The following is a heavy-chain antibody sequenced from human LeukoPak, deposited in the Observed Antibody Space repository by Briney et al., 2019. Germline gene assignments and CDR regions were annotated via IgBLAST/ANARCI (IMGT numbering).Heavy chain of an antibody. CDR3: ARTVGTHRFDY. CDR2: IYYNGNT. Sequence: PSETLSLTCTVSAGSISDSDYYWGWIRQPPGERLEWIGTIYYNGNTYYNPSLQSRVIISVDTSKNQFSLKLTSITAPDTAVYYCARTVGTHRFDYWGQGILVAVSS. J-gene: IGHJ4*02. V-gene: IGHV4-39*01. CDR1: AGSISDSDYY. D-gene: IGHD4-23*01.